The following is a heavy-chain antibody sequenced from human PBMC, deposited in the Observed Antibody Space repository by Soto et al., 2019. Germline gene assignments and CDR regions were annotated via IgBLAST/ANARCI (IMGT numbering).Heavy chain of an antibody. CDR2: IIPIFGTA. CDR1: GGTFSSYA. V-gene: IGHV1-69*13. D-gene: IGHD2-2*01. J-gene: IGHJ6*02. Sequence: SVKVSCKASGGTFSSYAISWVRQAPGQGLEWMGGIIPIFGTANYAQKFQGRVTITADESTSTAYMELSSLRSEDTAVYYCASNLFVVVPAAMNYYYYGMDVWGQGTTVTVS. CDR3: ASNLFVVVPAAMNYYYYGMDV.